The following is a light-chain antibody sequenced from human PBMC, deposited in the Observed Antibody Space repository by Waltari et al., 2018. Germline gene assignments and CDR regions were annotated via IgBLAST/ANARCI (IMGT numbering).Light chain of an antibody. CDR1: HSDIGAYDY. CDR2: DVS. V-gene: IGLV2-14*01. J-gene: IGLJ1*01. Sequence: QSALTQPASVSGSLGQSLTIPCTGPHSDIGAYDYVYWYQQHPGKAPKLILFDVSHRPSGISKRFSGSKSGDTASLTISGLQPEDEADYYCSSYSYITTLQIFGTGTRLTV. CDR3: SSYSYITTLQI.